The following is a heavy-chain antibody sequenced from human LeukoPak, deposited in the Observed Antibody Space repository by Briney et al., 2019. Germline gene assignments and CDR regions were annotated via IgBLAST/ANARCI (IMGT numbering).Heavy chain of an antibody. Sequence: PPASVKVSCKASGGTFSSYAISWVRQAPGQGLEWMGGIIPIFGTANYAQKFQGRVTITADESTSTAYMELSSLRSEDTAVYYCARDSIVVVPAAIMGYYYYGMDVWGQGTTVTVSS. V-gene: IGHV1-69*13. D-gene: IGHD2-2*02. J-gene: IGHJ6*02. CDR2: IIPIFGTA. CDR1: GGTFSSYA. CDR3: ARDSIVVVPAAIMGYYYYGMDV.